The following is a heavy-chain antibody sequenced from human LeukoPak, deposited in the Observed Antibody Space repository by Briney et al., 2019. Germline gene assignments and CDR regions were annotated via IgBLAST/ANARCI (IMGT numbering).Heavy chain of an antibody. D-gene: IGHD3-10*01. Sequence: PSETLSLTCTVSGGSISSSSYYWSWIRQPPGKGLEWIGYIYYSGSTNYNPSLKSRVTISVDTSKNQFSLKLSSVTAADTAVYYCARGWFGELLSPLGYWGQGTLVTVSS. V-gene: IGHV4-61*01. CDR3: ARGWFGELLSPLGY. J-gene: IGHJ4*02. CDR2: IYYSGST. CDR1: GGSISSSSYY.